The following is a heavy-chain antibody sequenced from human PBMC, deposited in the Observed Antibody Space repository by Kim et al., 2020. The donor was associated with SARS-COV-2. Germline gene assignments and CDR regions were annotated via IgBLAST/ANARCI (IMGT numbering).Heavy chain of an antibody. J-gene: IGHJ6*02. Sequence: GGSLRLSCAASGFSFDDYAMHWVRQVPGKGLEWVSGISWNSGSIAYADSVKGRFTVSSYNAKNSLYLQMDSLRPEDTAFYYCAKGLSTVTSYGMDGWGQGTTVTVSS. D-gene: IGHD4-17*01. V-gene: IGHV3-9*01. CDR3: AKGLSTVTSYGMDG. CDR1: GFSFDDYA. CDR2: ISWNSGSI.